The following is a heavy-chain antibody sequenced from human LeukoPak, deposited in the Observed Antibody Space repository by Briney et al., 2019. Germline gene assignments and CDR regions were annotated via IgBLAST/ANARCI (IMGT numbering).Heavy chain of an antibody. J-gene: IGHJ4*02. CDR1: GFTISRYW. Sequence: PGGSLRLSCVASGFTISRYWMNWVRQAPGKGLVWVSVIYSGGTTHYADSVKGRFTISRDNSKNTLYLQMNSLRAEDTAVYYCARGLSGYASSLGYWGQGTLVTVSA. CDR2: IYSGGTT. V-gene: IGHV3-66*01. CDR3: ARGLSGYASSLGY. D-gene: IGHD6-6*01.